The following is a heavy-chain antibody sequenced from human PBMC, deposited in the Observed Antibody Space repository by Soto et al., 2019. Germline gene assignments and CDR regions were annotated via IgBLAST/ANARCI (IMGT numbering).Heavy chain of an antibody. D-gene: IGHD1-1*01. V-gene: IGHV4-30-4*01. J-gene: IGHJ6*02. Sequence: QVQLQEPGPGLVRPSQTLSLTCTVSGDSISSADYYWNWLRQTPGKGLEWIGHIFYSGTTYYNPSLTSRLTLSVDTSKNHFSLRLTSVTAAATAVYYCARDLWVEPELYYYGMDVWGQGTTVTVSS. CDR2: IFYSGTT. CDR1: GDSISSADYY. CDR3: ARDLWVEPELYYYGMDV.